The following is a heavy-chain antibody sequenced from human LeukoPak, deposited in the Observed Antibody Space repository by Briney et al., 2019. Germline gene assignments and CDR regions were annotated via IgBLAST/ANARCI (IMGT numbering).Heavy chain of an antibody. CDR1: GFTFSSYW. J-gene: IGHJ4*02. CDR2: IKSDGSRT. CDR3: AKGGVRGVSFDY. V-gene: IGHV3-74*01. Sequence: PGGSLRLSCAASGFTFSSYWMHWVRQAPGKGLVWVSDIKSDGSRTNYADSVKGRLTISRDNAKNTLFLQMNSLRAEDTAVYYCAKGGVRGVSFDYWGQGTLVTVSS. D-gene: IGHD3-10*01.